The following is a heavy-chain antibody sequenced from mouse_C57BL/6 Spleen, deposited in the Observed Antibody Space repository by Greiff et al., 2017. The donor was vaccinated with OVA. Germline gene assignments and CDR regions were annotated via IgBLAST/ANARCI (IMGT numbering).Heavy chain of an antibody. J-gene: IGHJ2*01. CDR2: IYPGDGDT. Sequence: QVHLKQSGPELVKPGASVKISCKASGYAFSSSWMNWVKQRPGKGLEWIGRIYPGDGDTNYNGKFKGKATLTADKSSSTAYMQLSSLTSEDSAVYFCARTTVAYFDYWGQGTTLTVSS. V-gene: IGHV1-82*01. D-gene: IGHD1-1*01. CDR3: ARTTVAYFDY. CDR1: GYAFSSSW.